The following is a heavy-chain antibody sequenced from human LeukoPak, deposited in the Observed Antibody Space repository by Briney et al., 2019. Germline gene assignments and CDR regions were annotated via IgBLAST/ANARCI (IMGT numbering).Heavy chain of an antibody. D-gene: IGHD3-10*01. CDR1: GFSISNNG. V-gene: IGHV3-23*01. CDR2: ISGSGDVT. J-gene: IGHJ5*02. Sequence: GGSLRLSCAASGFSISNNGISWVRQAPGKRLEWVSGISGSGDVTWYADSVKGRFTISRDNSKNTLYLQMSSLRAEDSALYYCVKWAGFGHLWGQGTLVTVSS. CDR3: VKWAGFGHL.